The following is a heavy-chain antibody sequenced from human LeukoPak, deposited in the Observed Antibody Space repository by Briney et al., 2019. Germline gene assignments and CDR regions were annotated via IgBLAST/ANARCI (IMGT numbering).Heavy chain of an antibody. Sequence: SETLSLTCTVSGGSITSSSYYWGWIRQPPGKGLEWIGNVYYSGSTYYSPSLKSRVTISGDTSKNQFSLKLSSVTAADAAVYYCARVDNQNYFSYWGQGTLVTVSS. V-gene: IGHV4-39*01. CDR3: ARVDNQNYFSY. J-gene: IGHJ4*02. CDR2: VYYSGST. D-gene: IGHD1-1*01. CDR1: GGSITSSSYY.